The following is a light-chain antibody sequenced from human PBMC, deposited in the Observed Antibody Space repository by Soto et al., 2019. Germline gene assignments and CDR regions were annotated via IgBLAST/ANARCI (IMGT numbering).Light chain of an antibody. Sequence: EIVLTQSPGTLSLSPGERATLSCRASQSVSSTYLAWYQQKPGQAPRLLIFGASNRATGIPVRFSGSGSGTEFTLTISSLQSEDFAVYYCQQYNNWPPWTFGQGTKV. CDR3: QQYNNWPPWT. CDR1: QSVSSTY. J-gene: IGKJ1*01. CDR2: GAS. V-gene: IGKV3D-15*01.